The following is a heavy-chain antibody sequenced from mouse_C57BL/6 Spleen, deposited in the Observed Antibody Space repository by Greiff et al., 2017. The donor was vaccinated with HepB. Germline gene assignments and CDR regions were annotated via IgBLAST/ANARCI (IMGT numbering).Heavy chain of an antibody. V-gene: IGHV1-18*01. J-gene: IGHJ4*01. CDR1: GYTFTDYN. D-gene: IGHD1-1*01. CDR2: INPNNGGT. CDR3: ARRGYYGSSLYAMDY. Sequence: EVQLQQSGPELVKPGASVKIPCKASGYTFTDYNMDWVKQSHGKSLEWIGDINPNNGGTICNQKFKGKATLTVDKSSSTAYMELRSLTSEDTAVYYCARRGYYGSSLYAMDYWGQGTSVTVSS.